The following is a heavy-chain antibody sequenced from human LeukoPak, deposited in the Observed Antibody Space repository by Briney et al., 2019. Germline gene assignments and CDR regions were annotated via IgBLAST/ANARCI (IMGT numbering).Heavy chain of an antibody. CDR1: GASFSGYY. J-gene: IGHJ6*02. Sequence: KPSETLSLTCAVYGASFSGYYWSWSRQPPGKGREWIGEINHSGSTNYNPSLKSRVTISVDTSKNQFSLKLTSVTAADTAVYYCARGPTDVVVVVAADYYYGMDVWGQGTTVTVSS. D-gene: IGHD2-15*01. V-gene: IGHV4-34*01. CDR2: INHSGST. CDR3: ARGPTDVVVVVAADYYYGMDV.